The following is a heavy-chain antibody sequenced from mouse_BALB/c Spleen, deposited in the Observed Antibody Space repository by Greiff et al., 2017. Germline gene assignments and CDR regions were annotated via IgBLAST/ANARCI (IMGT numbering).Heavy chain of an antibody. Sequence: EVQLQESGGGLVQPKGSLKLSCAASGFTFNTYAINWVRQAPGKGLEWVARIRSKSNNYATYYADSVKDRFTISRDDSQSMLYLQMNNLKTEDTAMYYCVRGYGNYAMDYWGQGTSVTVSS. J-gene: IGHJ4*01. D-gene: IGHD2-1*01. CDR1: GFTFNTYA. CDR2: IRSKSNNYAT. V-gene: IGHV10-1*02. CDR3: VRGYGNYAMDY.